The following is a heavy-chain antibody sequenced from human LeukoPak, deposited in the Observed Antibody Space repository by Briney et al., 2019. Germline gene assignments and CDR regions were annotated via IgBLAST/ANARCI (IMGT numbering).Heavy chain of an antibody. CDR1: GYSFTSYW. V-gene: IGHV5-51*01. J-gene: IGHJ4*02. CDR2: IYPGDSDT. D-gene: IGHD5-24*01. CDR3: ARANRDGHNQNFDH. Sequence: GESLKISCKGSGYSFTSYWIGWVRQMPGKGLEWMGIIYPGDSDTRYDPSFEGQVTISADRSTSTAYLQWSSLRASDTAMYYCARANRDGHNQNFDHWGQGTLVSVSS.